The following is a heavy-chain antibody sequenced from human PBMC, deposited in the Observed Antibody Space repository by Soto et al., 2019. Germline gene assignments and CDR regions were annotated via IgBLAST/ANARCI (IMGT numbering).Heavy chain of an antibody. CDR2: IIPIFGTA. D-gene: IGHD3-22*01. CDR1: GGTFSSYA. Sequence: ASVKVSCKASGGTFSSYAISWVRQAPGQGLEWMGGIIPIFGTANYAQKLQGRVTMTTDTSTSTAYMELRSLRSDDTAVYYCARVSRVGYYYDSSGRDAFDIWGQGTMVTVSS. J-gene: IGHJ3*02. CDR3: ARVSRVGYYYDSSGRDAFDI. V-gene: IGHV1-69*05.